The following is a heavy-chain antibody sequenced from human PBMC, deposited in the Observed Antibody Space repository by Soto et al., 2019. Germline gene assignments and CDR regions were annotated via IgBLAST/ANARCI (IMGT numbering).Heavy chain of an antibody. V-gene: IGHV4-39*02. D-gene: IGHD6-6*01. CDR2: INYRWPA. CDR1: GGSINNSTSF. J-gene: IGHJ5*02. CDR3: GNYFMARHCFDT. Sequence: PSDTLSLTCSVSGGSINNSTSFWGWLRQSPGKGLEGRATINYRWPAEYNPCLKNPVTISVDRSRNVLSMQINYVPDTDTAVYYCGNYFMARHCFDTWGQGTLVTV.